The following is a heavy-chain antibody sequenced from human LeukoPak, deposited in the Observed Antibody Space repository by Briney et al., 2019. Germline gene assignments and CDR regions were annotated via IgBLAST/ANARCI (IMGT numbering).Heavy chain of an antibody. CDR3: AKDRSWAASTTRLYSFDY. V-gene: IGHV3-23*01. CDR2: ISGSGGST. Sequence: GGSLRLSCAASGFTFSSYSMNWVGQAPGGGVEWGSGISGSGGSTYHADSVKGRVSFSRDNSKTTLYLQMNSLRAEDTAVYYCAKDRSWAASTTRLYSFDYWGQGTLVTVSS. D-gene: IGHD2/OR15-2a*01. J-gene: IGHJ4*02. CDR1: GFTFSSYS.